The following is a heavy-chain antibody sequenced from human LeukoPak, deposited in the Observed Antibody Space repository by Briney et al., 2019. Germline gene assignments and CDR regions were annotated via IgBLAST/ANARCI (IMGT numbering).Heavy chain of an antibody. J-gene: IGHJ6*04. D-gene: IGHD3-10*02. CDR3: AELGITMIGGV. CDR1: GFTFSSYS. Sequence: GGSLRLSCAASGFTFSSYSMNWVRQAPGKGLEWVSYISSSSSTIYYADSVKGRFTISRDNAKNSLYLQMNSLRAEGTAVYYCAELGITMIGGVWGKGTTVTISS. V-gene: IGHV3-48*01. CDR2: ISSSSSTI.